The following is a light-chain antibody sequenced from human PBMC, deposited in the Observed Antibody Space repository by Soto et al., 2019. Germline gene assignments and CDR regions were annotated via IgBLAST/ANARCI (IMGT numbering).Light chain of an antibody. Sequence: EIVMTQSPATLSLSPGERATLSCRASQSVSSYLAWYQQKPGQAPRLLIYDASNRATGIPARFSGSGSGTDFTLTISSLEPEDFEVYYCQQRSNWLFTFGTGTKVDIK. J-gene: IGKJ3*01. CDR1: QSVSSY. CDR3: QQRSNWLFT. V-gene: IGKV3-11*01. CDR2: DAS.